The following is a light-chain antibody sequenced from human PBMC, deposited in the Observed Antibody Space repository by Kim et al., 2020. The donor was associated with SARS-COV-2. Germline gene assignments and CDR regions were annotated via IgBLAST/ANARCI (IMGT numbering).Light chain of an antibody. V-gene: IGLV10-54*01. CDR3: SAWDGSLGAWV. Sequence: QDSPRDCTGTSHNVGNPGVNGVHVHPGHPPKLLFFSDSTRSSGISERLSASRSGTTASLTITGLLPEDEADYYCSAWDGSLGAWVFGGVTQLTVL. CDR1: SHNVGNPG. J-gene: IGLJ3*02. CDR2: SDS.